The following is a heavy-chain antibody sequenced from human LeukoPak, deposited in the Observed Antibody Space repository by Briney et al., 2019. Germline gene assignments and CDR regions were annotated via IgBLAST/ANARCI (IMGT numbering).Heavy chain of an antibody. CDR3: ARANFWSGYTYYYYVDV. Sequence: PSETLSHTCTVSGGSISSYYWSWIRQPPGKGLEWIGYIYYSGSTNYNPSLKSRVTISVDTSKNQFSLKLSSVTAADTAVYYCARANFWSGYTYYYYVDVWGKGTTVTVSS. J-gene: IGHJ6*03. V-gene: IGHV4-59*01. CDR1: GGSISSYY. CDR2: IYYSGST. D-gene: IGHD3-3*01.